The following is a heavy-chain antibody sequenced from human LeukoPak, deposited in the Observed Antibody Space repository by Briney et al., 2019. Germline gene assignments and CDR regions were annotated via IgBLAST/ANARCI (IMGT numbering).Heavy chain of an antibody. CDR1: GGSISSGSYY. Sequence: SETLSLTCTVSGGSISSGSYYWSWIRQPAGKGLEWIGRIYTSGSTNYNPSLKSRVTISVDTSKNQFSLKLSSVTAADTAVYYCARVGYYDSSDCFDIRGQGTMVTVSS. CDR2: IYTSGST. D-gene: IGHD3-22*01. J-gene: IGHJ3*02. CDR3: ARVGYYDSSDCFDI. V-gene: IGHV4-61*02.